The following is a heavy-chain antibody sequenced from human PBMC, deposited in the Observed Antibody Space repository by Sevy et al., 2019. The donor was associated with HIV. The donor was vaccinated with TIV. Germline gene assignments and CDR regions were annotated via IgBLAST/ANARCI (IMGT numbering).Heavy chain of an antibody. CDR2: IRTKVSGGTT. D-gene: IGHD4-17*01. J-gene: IGHJ4*02. V-gene: IGHV3-49*03. CDR3: AIHNFGDYGHVN. CDR1: GVISLGDYA. Sequence: GGSLRLSCTASGVISLGDYAMSWFRQAPGKGLEWVGSIRTKVSGGTTEFAASVKGRFTISRDDSKTIAYLQMDSLKIEDTGVYYCAIHNFGDYGHVNWGQGTLVTVSS.